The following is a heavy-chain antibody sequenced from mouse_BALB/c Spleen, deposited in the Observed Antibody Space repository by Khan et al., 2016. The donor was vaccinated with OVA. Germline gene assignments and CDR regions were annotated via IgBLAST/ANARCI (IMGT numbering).Heavy chain of an antibody. CDR1: GFSLTDYG. V-gene: IGHV2-6-1*01. D-gene: IGHD2-10*01. CDR2: IWSDGST. CDR3: ARQPYYHYYIMDY. J-gene: IGHJ4*01. Sequence: QVQLTQSGPGLVAPSQSLSITCTISGFSLTDYGVHWVRQPPGKGLEWLVVIWSDGSTTYNSALKSRLSIIKDNSKSQIFLKMNSLQTDDTAMYYCARQPYYHYYIMDYWGQGTSVTVSS.